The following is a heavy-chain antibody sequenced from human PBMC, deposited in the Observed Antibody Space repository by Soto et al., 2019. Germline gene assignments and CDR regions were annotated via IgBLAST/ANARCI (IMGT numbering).Heavy chain of an antibody. D-gene: IGHD3-9*01. CDR1: GRSMSGYY. CDR2: IYTSGTT. CDR3: AREDYYDTGYYVV. J-gene: IGHJ4*02. V-gene: IGHV4-4*07. Sequence: SETLSLTCTVSGRSMSGYYWSWIRQPAGERLEWIGRIYTSGTTDFNPSLKGRVTMSVDTSKNQFSLKLTAVTAADTALYYCAREDYYDTGYYVVWGQGTQVTVSS.